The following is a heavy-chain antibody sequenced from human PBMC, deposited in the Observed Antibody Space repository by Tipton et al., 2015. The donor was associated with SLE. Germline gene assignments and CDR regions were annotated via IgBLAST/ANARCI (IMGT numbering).Heavy chain of an antibody. Sequence: SLRLSCAASGFTFSSYGMHWVRQAPGKGLEWVSAISGSGGSTYYADSVKGRFTISRDNSKNTLYLQMNSLRAEDTAVYYCANAGALDYWGQGTLVTVSS. CDR1: GFTFSSYG. J-gene: IGHJ4*02. V-gene: IGHV3-23*01. D-gene: IGHD4-17*01. CDR2: ISGSGGST. CDR3: ANAGALDY.